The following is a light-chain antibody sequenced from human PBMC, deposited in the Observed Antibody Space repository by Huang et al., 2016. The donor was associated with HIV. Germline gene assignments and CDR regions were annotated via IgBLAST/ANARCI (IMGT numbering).Light chain of an antibody. CDR3: QQRSTQWT. CDR1: QSVSSY. CDR2: DAS. J-gene: IGKJ1*01. Sequence: EIVLTQSPATLALSPGERATRSCRASQSVSSYLAWYQQKPGQAPRLLIYDASNRATGIPARFSGSGSVTDFTLTISSLEPEDFAVYYCQQRSTQWTFGQGTKVEIK. V-gene: IGKV3-11*01.